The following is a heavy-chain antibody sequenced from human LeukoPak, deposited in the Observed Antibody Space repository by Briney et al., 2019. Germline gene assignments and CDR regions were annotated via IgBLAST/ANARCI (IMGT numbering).Heavy chain of an antibody. V-gene: IGHV4-59*08. CDR3: ARLASGSYGPLTPFDY. CDR2: IYYSGST. Sequence: SETLSLTCTVSGGSTSSYYWSWIRQPPGNGLEAMGDIYYSGSTNYNPALKSRVTISVDTSNSQFSLRLSSVTCADTAVYYSARLASGSYGPLTPFDYWGQGTLVTVSS. D-gene: IGHD2-15*01. CDR1: GGSTSSYY. J-gene: IGHJ4*02.